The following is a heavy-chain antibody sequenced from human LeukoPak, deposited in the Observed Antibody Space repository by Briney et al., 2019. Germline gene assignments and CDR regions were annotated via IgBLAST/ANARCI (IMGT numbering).Heavy chain of an antibody. Sequence: ASVKVSCKVSGYTLTELSMHWVRQAPGKGLEWMGGFDPEDGETIYAQKFQGRVTMTEDTSTDAAYMELSSLRSEDTAVYYCATDLYSGSYPLDYWGQGTLVTVSS. CDR3: ATDLYSGSYPLDY. V-gene: IGHV1-24*01. CDR2: FDPEDGET. D-gene: IGHD1-26*01. CDR1: GYTLTELS. J-gene: IGHJ4*02.